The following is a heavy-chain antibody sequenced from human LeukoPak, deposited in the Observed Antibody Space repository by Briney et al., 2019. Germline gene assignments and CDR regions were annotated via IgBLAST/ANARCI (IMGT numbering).Heavy chain of an antibody. CDR2: VFYSGST. J-gene: IGHJ4*02. CDR3: AREGRHSDLDY. Sequence: SETLSLTCTVSGGSVSSGSYYWSWIRQPPGKGLEWIGYVFYSGSTYYNPSLKSRVTISVDRSKNQFSLKLSSVTAADTAVYYCAREGRHSDLDYWGQGTLVTVSS. D-gene: IGHD3-10*01. V-gene: IGHV4-61*01. CDR1: GGSVSSGSYY.